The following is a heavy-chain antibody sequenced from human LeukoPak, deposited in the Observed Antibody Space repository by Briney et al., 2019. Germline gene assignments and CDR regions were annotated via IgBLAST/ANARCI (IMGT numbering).Heavy chain of an antibody. CDR2: IHSGDLT. V-gene: IGHV3-53*01. CDR1: GFTFSSYS. Sequence: GGSLRLSCAASGFTFSSYSMNWVRQAPGKGLEWISIIHSGDLTYYADSVKDRFTISRDNSKNTLYLQMNSLRAEDTAVYYCTTRPSLREPWITGWGQGTLVTVSS. D-gene: IGHD1-14*01. J-gene: IGHJ4*02. CDR3: TTRPSLREPWITG.